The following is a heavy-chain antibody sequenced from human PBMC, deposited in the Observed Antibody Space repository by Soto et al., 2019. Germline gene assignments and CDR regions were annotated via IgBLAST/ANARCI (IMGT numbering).Heavy chain of an antibody. CDR3: AVAAAGTETGFDP. CDR2: ISYDGSNK. V-gene: IGHV3-30-3*01. D-gene: IGHD6-13*01. Sequence: GGSLRLSCAASGFTFSSYAMHWVRQAPGKGLEWVAVISYDGSNKYYADSVKGRFTISRDNSKNTLYLQMNSLRAEDTAVYYCAVAAAGTETGFDPWGQGTLVTVSS. J-gene: IGHJ5*02. CDR1: GFTFSSYA.